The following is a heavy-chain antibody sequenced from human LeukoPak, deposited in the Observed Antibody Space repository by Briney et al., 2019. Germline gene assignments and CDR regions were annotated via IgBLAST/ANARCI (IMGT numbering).Heavy chain of an antibody. Sequence: PGGSLRLSCAASGFTFSSYWMSWVRQAPGRGLEWVANIKQDGSEEFYVDSVKGRFTISRDNDKNSLCLQMNSLRAEDTAVYHCARAVGATHFDYWGQGIVVTVSS. V-gene: IGHV3-7*04. CDR2: IKQDGSEE. CDR1: GFTFSSYW. CDR3: ARAVGATHFDY. J-gene: IGHJ4*02. D-gene: IGHD1-26*01.